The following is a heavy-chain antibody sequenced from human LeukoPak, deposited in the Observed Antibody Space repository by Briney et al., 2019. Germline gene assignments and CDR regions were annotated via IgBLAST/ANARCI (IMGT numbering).Heavy chain of an antibody. CDR2: INPSGGST. CDR3: ARDGDKYSSGWYTFIYY. J-gene: IGHJ4*02. Sequence: ASVKVSCKASGYTFTSYYMHWVRQAPGQGLEWMGIINPSGGSTSYAQKFQGRVTMTRDTSTSTVYMDLSRLRSEDTAVYYCARDGDKYSSGWYTFIYYWGQGTLVTVSS. V-gene: IGHV1-46*01. CDR1: GYTFTSYY. D-gene: IGHD6-19*01.